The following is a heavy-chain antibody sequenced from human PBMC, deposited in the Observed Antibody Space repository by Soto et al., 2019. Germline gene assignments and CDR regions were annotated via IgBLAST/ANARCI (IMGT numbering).Heavy chain of an antibody. V-gene: IGHV4-30-4*01. CDR2: IYYSGST. CDR3: ARSSGYYRVYYFDY. J-gene: IGHJ4*02. CDR1: GGSISSGDYY. D-gene: IGHD3-22*01. Sequence: SETLSLTCTVSGGSISSGDYYWSWIRQPPGKGLEWIGYIYYSGSTYYNPSLKSRVTISVDTSKNQFSLKLSSVTAADTAVYFCARSSGYYRVYYFDYWGQGTLVTSPQ.